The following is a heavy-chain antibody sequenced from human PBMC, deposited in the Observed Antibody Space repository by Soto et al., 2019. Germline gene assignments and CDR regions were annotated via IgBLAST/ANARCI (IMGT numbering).Heavy chain of an antibody. Sequence: ASVKVSCKASGYTFTSYDINWVRQATGQGLEWMGWMNPNSGNTGYAQKFQGRVTMTRNTSISTAYMELSSLRSEDTAVYYCAREGGYTRANYYYYYYTDVWGKGTTVTVSS. CDR3: AREGGYTRANYYYYYYTDV. V-gene: IGHV1-8*01. D-gene: IGHD1-26*01. J-gene: IGHJ6*03. CDR1: GYTFTSYD. CDR2: MNPNSGNT.